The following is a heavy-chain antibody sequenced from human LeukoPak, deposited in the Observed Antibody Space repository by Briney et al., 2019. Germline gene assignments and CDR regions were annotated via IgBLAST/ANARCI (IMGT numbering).Heavy chain of an antibody. J-gene: IGHJ5*01. CDR2: FDPGDDET. Sequence: GASVKVSCKASGYTFTSYGISWVRQAPGQGLEWMGGFDPGDDETIYAQKFQGRVTMTEDTSTDTAYLELSSLRSEDTPVYFCATEKDLLLDSWGQGTPVTVSS. CDR3: ATEKDLLLDS. V-gene: IGHV1-24*01. CDR1: GYTFTSYG. D-gene: IGHD1-26*01.